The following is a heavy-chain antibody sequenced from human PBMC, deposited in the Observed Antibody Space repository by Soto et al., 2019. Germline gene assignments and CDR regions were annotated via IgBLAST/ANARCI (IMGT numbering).Heavy chain of an antibody. CDR2: IIPIFGTA. D-gene: IGHD2-15*01. V-gene: IGHV1-69*06. J-gene: IGHJ5*02. Sequence: QVQLVQSGAEVKKPGSSVKVSCKASGGTFSSYAISWVRQAPGQGLEWMGGIIPIFGTANYAQKFQGRVTITADKSTSTAYMELSSLRSEDTAVYYCARDSPPYCSGGSCYLTAPGDETHHWFDPWGQGTLVTVSS. CDR3: ARDSPPYCSGGSCYLTAPGDETHHWFDP. CDR1: GGTFSSYA.